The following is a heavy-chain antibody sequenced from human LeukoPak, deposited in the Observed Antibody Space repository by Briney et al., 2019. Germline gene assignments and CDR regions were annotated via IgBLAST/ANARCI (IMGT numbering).Heavy chain of an antibody. CDR1: GFTFSSYE. V-gene: IGHV3-48*03. D-gene: IGHD1-14*01. J-gene: IGHJ4*02. CDR3: ATKEGTRSDFGY. CDR2: ISSSGSPV. Sequence: GGTLRLSCAASGFTFSSYEMNWVRQAPGKGLEWVSYISSSGSPVYYPDSVKGRFSISRDNAKNSLYLQMNSLRVEDTAVYYCATKEGTRSDFGYWGQGILVTVSS.